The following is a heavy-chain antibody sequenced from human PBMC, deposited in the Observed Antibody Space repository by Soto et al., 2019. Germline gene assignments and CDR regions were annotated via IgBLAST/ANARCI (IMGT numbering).Heavy chain of an antibody. CDR1: GGSFCCYY. D-gene: IGHD6-6*01. CDR2: INHSGRT. J-gene: IGHJ3*02. V-gene: IGHV4-34*01. Sequence: SETLSLTCAVYGGSFCCYYWSWIRQPPGKGLEWIGEINHSGRTNYNPSLKSRVTISVDTSKNQFSLKLSSVTAADTAVYYCAREERAARPKAFDIWGQGTMVTV. CDR3: AREERAARPKAFDI.